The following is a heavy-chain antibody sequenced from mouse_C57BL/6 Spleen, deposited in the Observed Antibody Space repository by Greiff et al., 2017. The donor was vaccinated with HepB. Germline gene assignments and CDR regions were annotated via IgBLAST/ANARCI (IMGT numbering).Heavy chain of an antibody. CDR2: IHPNSGST. J-gene: IGHJ1*03. Sequence: QVQLQQPGAELVKPGASVKLSCKASGYTFTSYWMHWVKQRPGQGLEWIGMIHPNSGSTNYNEKFKSKATLTVDKSSSTAYMQLSSLTSEDSAVYYCARQVYSNYWYFDVWGTGTTVTVSS. CDR3: ARQVYSNYWYFDV. D-gene: IGHD2-5*01. CDR1: GYTFTSYW. V-gene: IGHV1-64*01.